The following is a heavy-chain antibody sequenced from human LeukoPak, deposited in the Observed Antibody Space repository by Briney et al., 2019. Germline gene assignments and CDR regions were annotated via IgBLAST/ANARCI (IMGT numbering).Heavy chain of an antibody. V-gene: IGHV4-59*01. CDR1: GGSISSYY. J-gene: IGHJ4*02. Sequence: PSETLSLTCTVSGGSISSYYWSWIRQPPGKGLEWIGYIYYSGSTNYNPSLKSRVTISVDTSKNQFSLKLSSVTAADTAVYYCARARIRSGNPNYFDYWRQGTLVTVSS. CDR2: IYYSGST. D-gene: IGHD2-15*01. CDR3: ARARIRSGNPNYFDY.